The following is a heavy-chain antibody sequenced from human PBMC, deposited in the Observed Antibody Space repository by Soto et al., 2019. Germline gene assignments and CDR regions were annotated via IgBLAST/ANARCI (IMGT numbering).Heavy chain of an antibody. V-gene: IGHV4-34*01. CDR2: INHSGST. J-gene: IGHJ5*02. Sequence: SETLSLTCAVYGGSFSGYYWSWIRQPPGKGLEWIGEINHSGSTNYNPSLKSRVTISVDTSKNQFSLKLSSVTAADTAVYYCAIGPWRGTIFGVGPGNWFDPWGQGTLVTVSS. D-gene: IGHD3-3*01. CDR3: AIGPWRGTIFGVGPGNWFDP. CDR1: GGSFSGYY.